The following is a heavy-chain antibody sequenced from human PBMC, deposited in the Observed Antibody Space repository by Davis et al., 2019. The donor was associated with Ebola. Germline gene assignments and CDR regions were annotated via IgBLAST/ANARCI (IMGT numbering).Heavy chain of an antibody. V-gene: IGHV3-30*03. J-gene: IGHJ6*04. D-gene: IGHD1-26*01. CDR3: ARDRYSRSPAYYYYCGMDV. CDR1: RLTLSSYG. Sequence: RGFLRLSCAASRLTLSSYGMHWVRQAPGKGLEWVAVISYDGSNKYYADSVKGRFTISRDNSKNTLYLQMNSMRAEDTAVYYCARDRYSRSPAYYYYCGMDVWGKGTTVTVSS. CDR2: ISYDGSNK.